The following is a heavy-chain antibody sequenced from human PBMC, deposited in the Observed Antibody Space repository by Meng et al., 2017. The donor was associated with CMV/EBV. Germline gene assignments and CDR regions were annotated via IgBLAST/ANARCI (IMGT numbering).Heavy chain of an antibody. CDR1: GFTFSSYA. Sequence: GGSLRLSCAASGFTFSSYAMHWVRQAPGKGLEWVAVISYDGSNKYYADSVKGRLTISRDNSKNTLYLQMNSLRAEDTAVYYCHSRRSGDGYTNFDYWGQGTLVTVSS. CDR3: HSRRSGDGYTNFDY. J-gene: IGHJ4*02. CDR2: ISYDGSNK. D-gene: IGHD5-24*01. V-gene: IGHV3-30*04.